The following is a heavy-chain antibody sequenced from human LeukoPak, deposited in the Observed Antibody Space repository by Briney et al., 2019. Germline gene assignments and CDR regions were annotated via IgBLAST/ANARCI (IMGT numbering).Heavy chain of an antibody. V-gene: IGHV4-39*07. CDR1: GGSISSRSYY. CDR2: IYYSGST. D-gene: IGHD3-10*01. Sequence: SETLSLTCTVSGGSISSRSYYWGWIRQPPGKGLEWIGSIYYSGSTYYNPSLKSRVTISVDTSKNQFSLKLSSVTAADTAVYFCARDLSGSLYFDYWGQGVLVTVSS. CDR3: ARDLSGSLYFDY. J-gene: IGHJ4*02.